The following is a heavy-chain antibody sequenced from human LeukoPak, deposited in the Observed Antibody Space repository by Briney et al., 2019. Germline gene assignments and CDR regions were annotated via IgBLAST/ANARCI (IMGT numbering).Heavy chain of an antibody. J-gene: IGHJ4*02. CDR1: GGTFSSYA. Sequence: SVKVSCKASGGTFSSYAISWVRQAPGQGLEWMGRIIPIFGIANYAQKFQGRVTITADKSASTAYMELSSLRSEDTAVYYCARGRGYYDSSGYFDYWGQGTLVTVSS. D-gene: IGHD3-22*01. CDR3: ARGRGYYDSSGYFDY. CDR2: IIPIFGIA. V-gene: IGHV1-69*04.